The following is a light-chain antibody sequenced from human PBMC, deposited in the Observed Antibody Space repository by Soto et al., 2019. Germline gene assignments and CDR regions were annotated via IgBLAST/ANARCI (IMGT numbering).Light chain of an antibody. Sequence: DIQMTQSPSSLSASVGDRVTITCWASQSISSWLAWYQQKPGKAPKLLIYKASTLKSGVPSRFRGSGYGTELTITISSLQTDDFATYYCQHYNSYPEAFGQGTKVDIK. V-gene: IGKV1-5*03. J-gene: IGKJ1*01. CDR1: QSISSW. CDR3: QHYNSYPEA. CDR2: KAS.